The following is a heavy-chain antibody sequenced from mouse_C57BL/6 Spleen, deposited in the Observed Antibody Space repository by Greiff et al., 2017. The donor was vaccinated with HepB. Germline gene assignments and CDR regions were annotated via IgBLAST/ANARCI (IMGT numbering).Heavy chain of an antibody. CDR3: AREDFHYAMDY. CDR1: GYAFSSYW. J-gene: IGHJ4*01. CDR2: IYPGDGDT. V-gene: IGHV1-80*01. Sequence: VKLMESGAELVKPGASVKISCKASGYAFSSYWMNWVKQRPGKGLEWIGQIYPGDGDTNYNGKFKGKATLSADKSSSTAYMQLSSLTSEDSAVYFGAREDFHYAMDYWGQGTSVTVSS.